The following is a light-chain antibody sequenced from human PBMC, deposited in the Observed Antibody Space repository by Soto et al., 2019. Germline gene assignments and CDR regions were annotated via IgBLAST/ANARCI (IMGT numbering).Light chain of an antibody. V-gene: IGLV2-8*01. CDR2: EVS. Sequence: QSALTQPPSASGSPGQSVTISCTGTSSDVGGYNYVSWYQQHPGKAPKLMIYEVSKRPSGVPDRFSGSKSGNTASLTVSGLQAEDESDYYCSSYAGSNNVPHVFGTVTEVTVL. CDR1: SSDVGGYNY. J-gene: IGLJ1*01. CDR3: SSYAGSNNVPHV.